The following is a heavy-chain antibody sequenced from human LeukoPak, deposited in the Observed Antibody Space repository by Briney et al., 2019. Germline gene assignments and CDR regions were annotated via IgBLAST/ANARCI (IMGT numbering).Heavy chain of an antibody. CDR1: GFTFSSYS. Sequence: GGSLRLSCAASGFTFSSYSMNWVRQAPGKGLEWVSSVSSSSSYIYYADSVKGRFTISRDNAKNSLYLQMNSLRAEDTAVYYCARVTVVTPRGGASFDYWGQGTLVTVSS. V-gene: IGHV3-21*01. J-gene: IGHJ4*02. D-gene: IGHD4-23*01. CDR2: VSSSSSYI. CDR3: ARVTVVTPRGGASFDY.